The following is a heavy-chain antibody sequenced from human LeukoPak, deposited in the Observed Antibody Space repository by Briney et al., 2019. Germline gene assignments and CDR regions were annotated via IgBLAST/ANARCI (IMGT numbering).Heavy chain of an antibody. J-gene: IGHJ4*02. Sequence: GGSLRLSCAASGFDFEDYTMHWVRQVPGKSLEWVSFINWDDVTTDYADSVRGRFTISRDNSKNSLYLQMNSLTTEDTALYFCVKQSSGYYAPLDCWGQGTLVSVSS. CDR1: GFDFEDYT. CDR3: VKQSSGYYAPLDC. V-gene: IGHV3-43*01. D-gene: IGHD5-12*01. CDR2: INWDDVTT.